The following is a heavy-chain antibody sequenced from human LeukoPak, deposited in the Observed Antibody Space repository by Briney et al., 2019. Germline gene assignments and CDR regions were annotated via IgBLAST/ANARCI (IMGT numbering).Heavy chain of an antibody. CDR2: ISYDGSNK. D-gene: IGHD6-6*01. CDR1: GFTFSSYA. CDR3: ARGGSIAAWTFDY. Sequence: PGRSLRLSCAASGFTFSSYAMHWVRQAPGKGLEWVAVISYDGSNKYYADSVKGRFTISRDNSKNTLYLQMNGLRAEDTAVYYCARGGSIAAWTFDYWGQGTLVTVSS. J-gene: IGHJ4*02. V-gene: IGHV3-30-3*01.